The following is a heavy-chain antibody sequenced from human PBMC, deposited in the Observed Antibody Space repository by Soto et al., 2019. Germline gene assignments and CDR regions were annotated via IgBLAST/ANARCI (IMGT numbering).Heavy chain of an antibody. J-gene: IGHJ4*02. Sequence: EVQLVESGGGLVQPGGSLKLSCAASGFTFSDSAMHWVRQASGKGLEWVGRIPNKAKNFATTYATSVKGRFTISRDDSKNTAYLQMNSLKTEETAVYYCTSIYSSSPGVDSWGQGTLVTVSS. CDR2: IPNKAKNFAT. V-gene: IGHV3-73*02. CDR3: TSIYSSSPGVDS. CDR1: GFTFSDSA. D-gene: IGHD6-6*01.